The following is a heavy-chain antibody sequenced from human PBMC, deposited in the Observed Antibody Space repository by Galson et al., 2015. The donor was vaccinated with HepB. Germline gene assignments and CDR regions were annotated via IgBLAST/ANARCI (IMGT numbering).Heavy chain of an antibody. V-gene: IGHV1-2*04. CDR3: ARASAAANRWFDP. J-gene: IGHJ5*02. CDR1: GYTFTGYY. D-gene: IGHD6-25*01. Sequence: PLKVSCKASGYTFTGYYMQWVRQAPGQGLEWMGWINPNSGGTNYAQKFQGWVTMTRDTSISTDYMELSRLRSDDTAVYYCARASAAANRWFDPWGQGTLVTVSS. CDR2: INPNSGGT.